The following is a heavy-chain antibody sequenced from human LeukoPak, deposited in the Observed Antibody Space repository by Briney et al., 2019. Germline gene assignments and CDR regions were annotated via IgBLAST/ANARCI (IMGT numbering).Heavy chain of an antibody. V-gene: IGHV3-30-3*01. CDR2: ISYDGSNK. D-gene: IGHD3-16*02. J-gene: IGHJ4*02. Sequence: GGSLRLSCAASGFTFSSYAMHWVRQAPGKGLEWVAVISYDGSNKYYADSVKGRFTISRDNSKNTLYLQMNSLRAEDTAVYHCARDRDDYVWGSYRYIDYWGQGTLVTVSS. CDR1: GFTFSSYA. CDR3: ARDRDDYVWGSYRYIDY.